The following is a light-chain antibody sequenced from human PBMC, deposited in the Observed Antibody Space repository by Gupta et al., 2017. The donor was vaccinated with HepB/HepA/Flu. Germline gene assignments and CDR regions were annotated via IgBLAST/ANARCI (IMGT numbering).Light chain of an antibody. V-gene: IGLV2-8*01. J-gene: IGLJ2*01. CDR3: SSYGGSDNLV. CDR2: EVN. CDR1: SSDIGGYNF. Sequence: QSALTPPPSASGSPGQSVTISCTGTSSDIGGYNFVSWYQQHPGKAPILMIYEVNRWPAGVPHRFSGSKSGNTASLTVSGLQPEDDADYYCSSYGGSDNLVFGGGTRLTVL.